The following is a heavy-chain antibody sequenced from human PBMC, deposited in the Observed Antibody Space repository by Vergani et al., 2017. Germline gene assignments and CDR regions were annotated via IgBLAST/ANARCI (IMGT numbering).Heavy chain of an antibody. Sequence: QVQLVQSGAEVKKPGASVKVSCKASGYTFTSYDINWVRQATGQGLEWMGWMNPNSGNTGYAQKFQGRVTMTRNTSISTAYMELRSLRSDDTAVYYCARDNYYYDSSGYYADAFDIWGQGTMVTVSS. CDR3: ARDNYYYDSSGYYADAFDI. V-gene: IGHV1-8*01. D-gene: IGHD3-22*01. CDR1: GYTFTSYD. CDR2: MNPNSGNT. J-gene: IGHJ3*02.